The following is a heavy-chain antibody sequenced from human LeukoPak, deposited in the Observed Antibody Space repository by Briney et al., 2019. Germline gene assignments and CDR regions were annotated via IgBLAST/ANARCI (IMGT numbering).Heavy chain of an antibody. Sequence: PSETLSLTCTVSGGSMSSGGYYWSWIRQHPGKGLEWIGYIYYSGSTYYNPSLKSRVTISVDTSKNQFSLKLSSVPAADTAVYYCARGSYYGPGWFDPWGQGTLVTVSS. CDR3: ARGSYYGPGWFDP. D-gene: IGHD3-10*01. V-gene: IGHV4-31*03. J-gene: IGHJ5*02. CDR2: IYYSGST. CDR1: GGSMSSGGYY.